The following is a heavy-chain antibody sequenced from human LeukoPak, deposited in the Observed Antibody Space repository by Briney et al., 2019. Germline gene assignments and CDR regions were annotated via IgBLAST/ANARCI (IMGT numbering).Heavy chain of an antibody. J-gene: IGHJ4*02. V-gene: IGHV4-4*07. Sequence: SETLSLTCTVSGVSISSYYWSWIRQPAGKGLEWIGRIYTSGSTNYNPSLKSRVTMSVDTSKNQFSLKLSSVTAADTAVYYCARDQYYYDSRGYYPLDYWGQGTLVTVSS. D-gene: IGHD3-22*01. CDR3: ARDQYYYDSRGYYPLDY. CDR2: IYTSGST. CDR1: GVSISSYY.